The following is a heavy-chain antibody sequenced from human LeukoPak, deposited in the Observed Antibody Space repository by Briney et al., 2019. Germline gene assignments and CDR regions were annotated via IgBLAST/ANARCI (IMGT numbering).Heavy chain of an antibody. V-gene: IGHV4-61*02. CDR1: GDSISSGSYY. D-gene: IGHD3-22*01. Sequence: PSQTLSLTCTVSGDSISSGSYYWSWIRQPAGKGLEWIGRIHTSGSTNYNPSLKSRVTISADTSKNQFSLKLSSVTAADTAVYYCARRVTYYYDSSGYLYWGQGTLVTVSS. J-gene: IGHJ4*02. CDR2: IHTSGST. CDR3: ARRVTYYYDSSGYLY.